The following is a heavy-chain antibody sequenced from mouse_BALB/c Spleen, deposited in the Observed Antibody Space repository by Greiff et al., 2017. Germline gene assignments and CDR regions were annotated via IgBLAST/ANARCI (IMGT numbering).Heavy chain of an antibody. J-gene: IGHJ4*01. CDR3: ARHRGLFGGMDY. V-gene: IGHV5-6-2*01. Sequence: EVKLQESGGGLVKLGGSLKLSCAASGFTFSSYYMSWVRQTLEKRLELVAAINSNGGSTYYPDTVKGRFTISRDNAKNTLYLQMSSLKSEDTALYYCARHRGLFGGMDYWGQGTSVTVSS. D-gene: IGHD1-1*01. CDR1: GFTFSSYY. CDR2: INSNGGST.